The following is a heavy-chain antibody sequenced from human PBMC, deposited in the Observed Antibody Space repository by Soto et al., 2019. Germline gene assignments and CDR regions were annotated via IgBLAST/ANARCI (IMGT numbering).Heavy chain of an antibody. CDR1: GGAVSSGGYY. J-gene: IGHJ4*02. D-gene: IGHD6-13*01. CDR2: INDSGST. V-gene: IGHV4-61*08. Sequence: ETLSLTCAVSGGAVSSGGYYWSWIRQPPGKGLEWIGYINDSGSTDYNPSLKSRVTISADTSTNLFSLKLRSVTAADTAVYYCAGPGIPAAEYSLDYWGQGTQVTVSS. CDR3: AGPGIPAAEYSLDY.